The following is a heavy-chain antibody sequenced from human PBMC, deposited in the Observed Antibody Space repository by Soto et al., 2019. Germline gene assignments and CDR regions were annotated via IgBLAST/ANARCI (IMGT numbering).Heavy chain of an antibody. V-gene: IGHV3-73*01. D-gene: IGHD1-1*01. CDR3: TRLDDNTLTAYWHFGL. Sequence: QPGWSLTLSCAAAGVTVSDAYMHWVRQASGKGLEWVGLVRSKTDNYATAYAASVRGRFTISRDDSKSTAYLQMNSLKTEDTAVYYCTRLDDNTLTAYWHFGLWGRGTLVTLSS. CDR1: GVTVSDAY. CDR2: VRSKTDNYAT. J-gene: IGHJ2*01.